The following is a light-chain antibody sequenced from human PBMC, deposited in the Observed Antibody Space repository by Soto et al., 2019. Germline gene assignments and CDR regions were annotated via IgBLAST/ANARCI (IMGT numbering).Light chain of an antibody. V-gene: IGKV3-20*01. CDR3: HQYGRSASSIT. J-gene: IGKJ3*01. CDR2: VAS. Sequence: ESVLTQSPGTLSLSPGDRATLSCRASQSVRSGHLAWYQQKPGQAPRLVIYVASTRATGIPDRFSGGGSGTDFTLTISRVEPEDFAVYYCHQYGRSASSITFGPGTKVEIK. CDR1: QSVRSGH.